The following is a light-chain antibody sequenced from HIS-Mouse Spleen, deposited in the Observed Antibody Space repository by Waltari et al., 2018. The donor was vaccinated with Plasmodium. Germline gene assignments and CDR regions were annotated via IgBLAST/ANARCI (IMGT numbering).Light chain of an antibody. CDR1: QSVSSN. Sequence: EIVMTQSPATLSVSPGERATPSCRASQSVSSNLAWYQQKPGQAPRLLIYGASTRATGNPARFSGSGSGTEFTLTISSLQSEDFAVYYCKQYNNWSFTFGPGTKVDIK. CDR3: KQYNNWSFT. J-gene: IGKJ3*01. V-gene: IGKV3-15*01. CDR2: GAS.